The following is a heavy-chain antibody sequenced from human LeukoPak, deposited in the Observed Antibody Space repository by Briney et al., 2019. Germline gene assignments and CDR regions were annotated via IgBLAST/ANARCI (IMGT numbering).Heavy chain of an antibody. J-gene: IGHJ4*02. CDR1: GYTFTGYY. CDR2: INPNTGGT. Sequence: GASVKVSCKASGYTFTGYYIHWVRQAPGQGLEWMGWINPNTGGTNHAQIFQGRVTMTRDTSISTAYMELTALTSDDTAVYYCAGQKDPRPIDYWGQGTLVTVSS. CDR3: AGQKDPRPIDY. V-gene: IGHV1-2*02.